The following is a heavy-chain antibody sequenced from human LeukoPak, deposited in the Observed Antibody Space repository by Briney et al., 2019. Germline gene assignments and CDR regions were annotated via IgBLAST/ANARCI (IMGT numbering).Heavy chain of an antibody. CDR3: AKDKDTPATAQPQRGYFES. V-gene: IGHV3-33*06. Sequence: GSTLRLSCAASGFPFSGSGMHWVRQAPGKGLEWVAVIWYDGSHQYYSDSVKGRFTISRDNSKNTLDLQMNSLRVDDTAVYFCAKDKDTPATAQPQRGYFESWGQGTLVTVSS. CDR1: GFPFSGSG. CDR2: IWYDGSHQ. D-gene: IGHD2-15*01. J-gene: IGHJ4*02.